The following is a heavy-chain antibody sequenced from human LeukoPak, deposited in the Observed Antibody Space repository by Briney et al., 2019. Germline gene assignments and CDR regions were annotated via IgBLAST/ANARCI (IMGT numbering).Heavy chain of an antibody. Sequence: SETLSLTCTVSGGSISSSSYYWGWIRQPPGKGLEWIGEINHSGSTNYNPSLKSRVTISVDTSKNQFSLKLSSVTAADTAVYYCARRPRVTMVRGVIISNWFDPWGQGTLVTVSS. CDR3: ARRPRVTMVRGVIISNWFDP. J-gene: IGHJ5*02. D-gene: IGHD3-10*01. CDR1: GGSISSSSYY. CDR2: INHSGST. V-gene: IGHV4-39*07.